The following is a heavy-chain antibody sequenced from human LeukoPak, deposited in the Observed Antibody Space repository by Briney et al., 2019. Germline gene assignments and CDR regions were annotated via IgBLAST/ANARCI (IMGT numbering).Heavy chain of an antibody. Sequence: SQTLSLTCTVSGGSISSVGYYWTWIRQHPGKGLEWIGYIYYSGGTYYSPSLKSRVTISVDTSNSQFSLRLSSVTAADTAVYYCARDLGPTTGYFDYWSQGILVTVSS. J-gene: IGHJ4*02. CDR1: GGSISSVGYY. D-gene: IGHD1-26*01. CDR2: IYYSGGT. CDR3: ARDLGPTTGYFDY. V-gene: IGHV4-31*03.